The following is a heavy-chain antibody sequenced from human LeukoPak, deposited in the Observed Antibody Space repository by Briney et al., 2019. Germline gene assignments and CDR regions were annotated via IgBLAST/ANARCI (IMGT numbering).Heavy chain of an antibody. CDR2: ISYDGSNK. J-gene: IGHJ3*02. Sequence: GGSLRLSCAASGFTFSSYAMHWVRQAPGKGLEWVAVISYDGSNKYYADSVKGRFTISRDNSKNTLYLQMNSLRAEDTAVYYCAKGGPLGYCTTCAFDIWGQGTMVTVSS. V-gene: IGHV3-30-3*01. CDR3: AKGGPLGYCTTCAFDI. CDR1: GFTFSSYA. D-gene: IGHD2-8*01.